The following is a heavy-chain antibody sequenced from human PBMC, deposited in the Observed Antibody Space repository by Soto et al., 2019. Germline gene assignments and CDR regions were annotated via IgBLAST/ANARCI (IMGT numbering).Heavy chain of an antibody. CDR1: GYTFTGYY. CDR2: INPNSGGT. J-gene: IGHJ6*02. CDR3: ARGHYVFGNPNDYYYYYGRDV. D-gene: IGHD3-3*01. V-gene: IGHV1-2*04. Sequence: ASVKVSCKASGYTFTGYYMHWVRQAPGQGLEWMGWINPNSGGTNYAQKFQGWVTMTRDTSISTAYMELSRLRSDDTAVYYCARGHYVFGNPNDYYYYYGRDVWGQGTRVTVSS.